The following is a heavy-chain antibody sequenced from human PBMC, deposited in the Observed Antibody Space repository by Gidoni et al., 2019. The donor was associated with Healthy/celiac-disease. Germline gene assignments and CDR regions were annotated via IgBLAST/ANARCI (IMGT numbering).Heavy chain of an antibody. Sequence: QVQLVESGGGVVQPGRSLRLSCAASGFTFSSYAMHWVRQAPGKGLEWVAVISYDGSNKYYADSVKGRFTISRDNSKNTLYLQMNSLRAEDTAVYYCARDGNDMDVWGQGTTVTVSS. CDR1: GFTFSSYA. V-gene: IGHV3-30-3*01. CDR3: ARDGNDMDV. J-gene: IGHJ6*02. CDR2: ISYDGSNK.